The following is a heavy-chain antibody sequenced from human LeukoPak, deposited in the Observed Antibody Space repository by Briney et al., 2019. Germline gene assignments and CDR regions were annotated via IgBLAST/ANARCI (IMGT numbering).Heavy chain of an antibody. CDR1: GFTFSSYG. J-gene: IGHJ4*02. CDR3: AKDKAVSYYLFDY. V-gene: IGHV3-30*02. CDR2: IRSDDGSK. D-gene: IGHD1-26*01. Sequence: GGSLRLSCAASGFTFSSYGMHWVRQAPGKGLEWVAIIRSDDGSKYYADSVKGRFTISRDNSKKLYLQMNSLRAEDTAVYYCAKDKAVSYYLFDYWGQGTLVTVSS.